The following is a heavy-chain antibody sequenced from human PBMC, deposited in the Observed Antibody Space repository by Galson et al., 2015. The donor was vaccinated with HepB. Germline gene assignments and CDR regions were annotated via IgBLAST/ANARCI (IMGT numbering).Heavy chain of an antibody. D-gene: IGHD2-15*01. CDR1: GFGFSNYG. Sequence: SLRLSCAASGFGFSNYGMHWVRQAPGKGLEWVAVISYDGSNKYYADSVKGRFTISRDNSKNTLYLQVNSLRAEDTAVYYCAKDGGVVVVAATYGMDVWGQGTTVTVSS. J-gene: IGHJ6*02. CDR2: ISYDGSNK. V-gene: IGHV3-30*18. CDR3: AKDGGVVVVAATYGMDV.